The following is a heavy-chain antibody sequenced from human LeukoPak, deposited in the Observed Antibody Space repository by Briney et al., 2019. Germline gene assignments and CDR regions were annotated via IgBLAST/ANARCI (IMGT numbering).Heavy chain of an antibody. CDR1: GFTFSHYW. CDR3: ARALRDYYDTLKHFDY. D-gene: IGHD3-22*01. V-gene: IGHV3-7*01. CDR2: IKQDGSEK. J-gene: IGHJ4*02. Sequence: GGSLRLSCAASGFTFSHYWMSWVRQPPGKGLEWVANIKQDGSEKYYVDSVKGRFTISRDNAKNSLYLHMNSLRAEDTAVYFCARALRDYYDTLKHFDYWAQGTLVTVSS.